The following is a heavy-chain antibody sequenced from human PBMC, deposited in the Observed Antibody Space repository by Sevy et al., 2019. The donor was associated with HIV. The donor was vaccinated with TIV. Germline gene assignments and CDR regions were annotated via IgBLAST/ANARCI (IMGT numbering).Heavy chain of an antibody. J-gene: IGHJ4*02. CDR1: GFTFGEYA. CDR3: SRYAQDYDFWSGYLTPRFDY. V-gene: IGHV3-49*03. CDR2: IRSKTYGGTT. D-gene: IGHD3-3*01. Sequence: GESLKISCTASGFTFGEYAMSWLRQAPGKGLEWVGFIRSKTYGGTTEYAASVKGRVTISRDDSKSIAYLLMNSLKTEDTAVYYCSRYAQDYDFWSGYLTPRFDYWGLGTPVTVSS.